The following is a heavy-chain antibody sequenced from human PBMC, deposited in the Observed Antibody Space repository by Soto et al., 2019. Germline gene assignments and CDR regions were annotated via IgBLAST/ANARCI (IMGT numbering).Heavy chain of an antibody. Sequence: QLQLQESGPGLVKPSETLSLTCTVSGGSISSSSYYWGWIRQPPGKGLEWIGSIYYSGSTYYNPSLKRRVTISVDTSKNQFSLKLSSVTAADTAVYYCARQRIAVAFDAFDIWGQGTMVTVSS. V-gene: IGHV4-39*01. CDR3: ARQRIAVAFDAFDI. CDR1: GGSISSSSYY. CDR2: IYYSGST. D-gene: IGHD6-19*01. J-gene: IGHJ3*02.